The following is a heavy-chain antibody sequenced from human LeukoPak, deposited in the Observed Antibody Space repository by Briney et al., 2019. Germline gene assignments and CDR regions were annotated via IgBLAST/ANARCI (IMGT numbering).Heavy chain of an antibody. CDR2: ISSSSSYI. CDR3: ARSKIDY. J-gene: IGHJ4*02. CDR1: GFTFSSYS. D-gene: IGHD4-11*01. V-gene: IGHV3-21*01. Sequence: GGSLRLSCAASGFTFSSYSMNWVRQAPGKGLEWVSSISSSSSYIYYADSVKGRFTISRDNAKNSLDLQMSSLRADDTALYYCARSKIDYWGQGTLVTVSS.